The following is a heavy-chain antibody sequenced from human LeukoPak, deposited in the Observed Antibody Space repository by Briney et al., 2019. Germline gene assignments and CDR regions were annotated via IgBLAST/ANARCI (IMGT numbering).Heavy chain of an antibody. CDR1: GGSLSGVSYY. Sequence: SETLSLTCTVSGGSLSGVSYYWSWIRQPPGKGLEWIGYIYYSGSTNYNPSLKSRVTISVDTSKNQFSLKLSSVTAADTAVYYCARVRAAEYYYGSGRPTAPYCFDYWGQGTLVTVSS. D-gene: IGHD3-10*01. V-gene: IGHV4-61*01. CDR3: ARVRAAEYYYGSGRPTAPYCFDY. CDR2: IYYSGST. J-gene: IGHJ4*02.